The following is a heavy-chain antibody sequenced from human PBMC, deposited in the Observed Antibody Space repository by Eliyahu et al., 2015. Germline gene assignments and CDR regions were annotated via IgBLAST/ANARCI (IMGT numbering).Heavy chain of an antibody. CDR1: GFTFXXXX. CDR3: AKDLRDDFWSGYYTIYYYYGMDV. V-gene: IGHV3-23*04. Sequence: EVQLVESGGGLVQPGGSLRLSCAASGFTFXXXXMSWXXRAPGKGXEWVSAISGSGGSTYYADSVKGRFTISRDNSKNTLYLQMNSLRAEDTAVYYCAKDLRDDFWSGYYTIYYYYGMDVWGQGTTVTVSS. D-gene: IGHD3-3*01. J-gene: IGHJ6*02. CDR2: ISGSGGST.